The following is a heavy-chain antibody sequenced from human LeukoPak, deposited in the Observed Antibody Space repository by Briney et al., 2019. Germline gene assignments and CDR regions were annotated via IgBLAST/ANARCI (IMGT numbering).Heavy chain of an antibody. CDR1: GFTFSSYW. CDR2: IKQDGSEK. V-gene: IGHV3-7*01. Sequence: PGGSLRLSCAASGFTFSSYWMSWVRQAPGKGLEWVANIKQDGSEKYYVDSVKGRFTISRDNAKNSLYLQMNSLRAEDTAVYYCARDGVTMVRGVIIPDNDAFDIWGQGTMVTVSS. CDR3: ARDGVTMVRGVIIPDNDAFDI. J-gene: IGHJ3*02. D-gene: IGHD3-10*01.